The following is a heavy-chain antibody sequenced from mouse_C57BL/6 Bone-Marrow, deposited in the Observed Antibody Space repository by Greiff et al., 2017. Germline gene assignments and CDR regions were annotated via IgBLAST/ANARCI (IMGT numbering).Heavy chain of an antibody. CDR2: IWTGGGT. D-gene: IGHD1-1*01. CDR3: ARMALYGSSYWYFDV. J-gene: IGHJ1*03. CDR1: GFSLTSYA. Sequence: VKLMESGPGLVAPSQSLSITCTVSGFSLTSYAISWVRQPPGKGLEWLGVIWTGGGTNYNSALKSRLSISKDNSKSQVFLKMNSLQTDDTARYYCARMALYGSSYWYFDVWGTGTTVTVSS. V-gene: IGHV2-9-1*01.